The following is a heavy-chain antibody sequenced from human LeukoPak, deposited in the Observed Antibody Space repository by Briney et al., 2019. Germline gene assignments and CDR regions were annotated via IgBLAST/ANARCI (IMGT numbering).Heavy chain of an antibody. Sequence: ASVTVSCKASGGTFSSYAISWVRQAPGQGLEWMGWISAYNGNTNYAQKLQGRVTMTTDTSTSTAYMELRSLRSDDTAVYYCAKAAMIVVVIPLFDYWGQGTLVTVSS. CDR1: GGTFSSYA. D-gene: IGHD3-22*01. CDR2: ISAYNGNT. J-gene: IGHJ4*02. V-gene: IGHV1-18*01. CDR3: AKAAMIVVVIPLFDY.